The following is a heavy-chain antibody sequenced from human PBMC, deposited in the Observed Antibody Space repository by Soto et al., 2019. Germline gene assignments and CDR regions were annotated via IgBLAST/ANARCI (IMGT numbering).Heavy chain of an antibody. CDR3: ARDPPSSLGHDAFDI. CDR1: GFTFSSYS. D-gene: IGHD3-16*01. J-gene: IGHJ3*02. Sequence: PGGSLRLSCAASGFTFSSYSMNWVRQAPGKGLEWVSYISSSSNTIYYADSVKGRSTISRDNAKNSLYLQMNSLRDEDTAVYYCARDPPSSLGHDAFDIWGQGTMVTVSS. V-gene: IGHV3-48*02. CDR2: ISSSSNTI.